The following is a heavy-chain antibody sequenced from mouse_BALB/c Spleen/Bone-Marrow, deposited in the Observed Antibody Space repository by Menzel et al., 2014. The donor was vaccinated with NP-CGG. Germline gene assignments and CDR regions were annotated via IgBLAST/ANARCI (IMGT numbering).Heavy chain of an antibody. CDR2: INPGSDSS. CDR1: AYAFTNYL. J-gene: IGHJ3*01. D-gene: IGHD2-4*01. Sequence: VQLQQSGAEMVRPGTSVKGSCKASAYAFTNYLIEWIKKRPGQGLEWIGAINPGSDSSTYNEKFRGKATLTADNSSSTAYMQLSSLTSDDSAVYFCARAIYYDSDDCGPCADWGQGTLVPVPA. V-gene: IGHV1-54*01. CDR3: ARAIYYDSDDCGPCAD.